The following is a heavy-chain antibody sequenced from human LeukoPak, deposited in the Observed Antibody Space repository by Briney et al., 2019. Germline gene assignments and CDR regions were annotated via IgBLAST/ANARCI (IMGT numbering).Heavy chain of an antibody. CDR3: ANIASANYLSDY. J-gene: IGHJ4*02. D-gene: IGHD6-25*01. CDR1: GFTFSSYS. CDR2: ISGSGGST. V-gene: IGHV3-23*01. Sequence: GGSLRLSCAASGFTFSSYSMSWVRQAPGKGLEWVSAISGSGGSTYYAASVKGRFTISRDNSKNTQYLQMNSLRAEDTAGYYCANIASANYLSDYWGQGTLVTVSS.